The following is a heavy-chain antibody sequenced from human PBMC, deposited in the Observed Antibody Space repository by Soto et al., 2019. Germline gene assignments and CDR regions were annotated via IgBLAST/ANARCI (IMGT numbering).Heavy chain of an antibody. J-gene: IGHJ6*02. CDR1: GGTFSSYA. CDR2: IIPIFGTA. CDR3: ARHVPAAGYYNGMDV. V-gene: IGHV1-69*12. Sequence: QVQVVQSGAEVKKPGSSVKVSCKASGGTFSSYAIRWVRQAPGQGLEWMGGIIPIFGTANYAQKFQGRVPITADESTSTAYMDLSSLRSEHTAVYYCARHVPAAGYYNGMDVWGQGTTVTVSS. D-gene: IGHD2-2*01.